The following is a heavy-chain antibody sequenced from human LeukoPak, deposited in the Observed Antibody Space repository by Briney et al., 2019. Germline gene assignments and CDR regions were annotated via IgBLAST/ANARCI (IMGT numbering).Heavy chain of an antibody. V-gene: IGHV1-3*04. J-gene: IGHJ4*02. CDR3: AREGVEMATIRGRLTKPFDY. D-gene: IGHD5-24*01. CDR1: GYSFTTFP. CDR2: IHTGNGDT. Sequence: ASVKVSCKASGYSFTTFPIHWVRPAPGQAPEWVGWIHTGNGDTKYSQAFQGRVTTARDTPATTAFMELSSLRSEDTAVYYCAREGVEMATIRGRLTKPFDYWGQGTLVTVPS.